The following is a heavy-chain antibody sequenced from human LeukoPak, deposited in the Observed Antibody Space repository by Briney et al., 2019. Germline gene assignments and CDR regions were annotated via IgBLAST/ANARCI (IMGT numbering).Heavy chain of an antibody. J-gene: IGHJ5*02. CDR3: ARGRGIRAYCGGDCYRWFDP. CDR2: ISAYNGNT. Sequence: ASVKVSCKASGGTFSSYAISWVRQAPGQGLEWMGWISAYNGNTNYAQKLQGRVTMTTDTSTSTAYMELRSLRSDDTAVYYCARGRGIRAYCGGDCYRWFDPWGQGTLVTVSS. V-gene: IGHV1-18*01. D-gene: IGHD2-21*02. CDR1: GGTFSSYA.